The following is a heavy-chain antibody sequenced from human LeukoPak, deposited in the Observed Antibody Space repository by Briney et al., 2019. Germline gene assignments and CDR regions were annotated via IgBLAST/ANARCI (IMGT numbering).Heavy chain of an antibody. Sequence: SVKVSCKASGGTFSSYAISWVRQAPGQGLEWMGGIIPIFGTANYAQKFQGRVTITADESTSTAYMELSSLRSEDTAVYYCAREDRDYDSSGYYNNWFDPWGQGTLVTVSS. CDR3: AREDRDYDSSGYYNNWFDP. J-gene: IGHJ5*02. V-gene: IGHV1-69*13. D-gene: IGHD3-22*01. CDR2: IIPIFGTA. CDR1: GGTFSSYA.